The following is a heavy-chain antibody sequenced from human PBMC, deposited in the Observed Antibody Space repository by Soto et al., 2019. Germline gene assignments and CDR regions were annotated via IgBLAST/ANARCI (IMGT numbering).Heavy chain of an antibody. Sequence: SETLSLTCSVTGGSISTYYWSWIRQPPGKGLEWIGYIYHSGNTNYNPSLKSRVTIFVDTSKNQFSLELTSVTAADTAVYYCAREGGGGTIAFDYWGQGTPVTVSS. CDR2: IYHSGNT. CDR3: AREGGGGTIAFDY. D-gene: IGHD2-21*01. CDR1: GGSISTYY. V-gene: IGHV4-59*01. J-gene: IGHJ4*02.